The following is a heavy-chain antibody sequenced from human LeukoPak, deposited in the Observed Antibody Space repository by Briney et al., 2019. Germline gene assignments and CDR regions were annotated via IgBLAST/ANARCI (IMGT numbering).Heavy chain of an antibody. CDR3: TRHDGDPPYYFDY. J-gene: IGHJ4*02. V-gene: IGHV3-73*01. D-gene: IGHD4-17*01. CDR2: IRSKANSYAT. CDR1: GFTLSGSA. Sequence: GGSLRLSCAASGFTLSGSAMHWVRQASGKGLEWVGRIRSKANSYATAYAASVKGRFTISRDDSKNTAYLQMNSLKTEDTAVYYCTRHDGDPPYYFDYWGQGTLVTVSS.